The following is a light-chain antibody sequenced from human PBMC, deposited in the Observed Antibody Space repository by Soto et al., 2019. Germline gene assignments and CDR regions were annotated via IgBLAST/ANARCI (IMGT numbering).Light chain of an antibody. J-gene: IGKJ1*01. CDR2: GAS. Sequence: EIVLTQSPATLSLSPGERATLSCRASQGISRYLAWYQQKPGQAPRLLIYGASTRATGIPARFSGSGSGTEFTLTISSLQSEDFAVYYCQQYNSYSEAFGQGTKVDIK. CDR3: QQYNSYSEA. V-gene: IGKV3-15*01. CDR1: QGISRY.